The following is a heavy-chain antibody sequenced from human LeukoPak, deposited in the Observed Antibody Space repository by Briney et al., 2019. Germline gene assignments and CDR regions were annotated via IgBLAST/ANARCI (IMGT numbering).Heavy chain of an antibody. CDR3: TRSLDR. J-gene: IGHJ4*02. Sequence: GGSLRLSCAASGFSLSNYWMDWVRQAPGKGLEWVASIKQDGSEKNCLDSVKGRFTISRDNAQNSLYLQMNSLRVEDTAVYYCTRSLDRWGQGTLVTVSS. V-gene: IGHV3-7*01. CDR1: GFSLSNYW. CDR2: IKQDGSEK. D-gene: IGHD2-2*03.